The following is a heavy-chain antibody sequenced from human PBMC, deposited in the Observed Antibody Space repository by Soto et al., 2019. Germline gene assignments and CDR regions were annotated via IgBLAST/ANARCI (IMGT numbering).Heavy chain of an antibody. Sequence: QVQLVESGGGVVQPGRSLRLSCAASGFTFSSYGMHWVRQAPGKGLEWVAVISYAGSNKYYADSVKGRFTISRDNYKNTLYLQMNILRAEDTDVYYCERDILVDGATPAYYWGQGTLVTVSS. J-gene: IGHJ4*02. CDR2: ISYAGSNK. CDR3: ERDILVDGATPAYY. CDR1: GFTFSSYG. D-gene: IGHD1-26*01. V-gene: IGHV3-30*03.